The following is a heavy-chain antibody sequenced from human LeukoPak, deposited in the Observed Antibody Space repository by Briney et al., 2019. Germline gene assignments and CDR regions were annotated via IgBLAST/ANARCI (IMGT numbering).Heavy chain of an antibody. J-gene: IGHJ4*02. V-gene: IGHV4-59*01. Sequence: SETLSLTCTVSGGSISSYYWSWIRQPPGKGLEWIGYIYYSGSTNYNPSLKSRVTISVDTSKNQFSLKLSSVTAADTAVYYCARLPAVAGILFYFDYWGQGTLVTVSS. D-gene: IGHD6-19*01. CDR2: IYYSGST. CDR3: ARLPAVAGILFYFDY. CDR1: GGSISSYY.